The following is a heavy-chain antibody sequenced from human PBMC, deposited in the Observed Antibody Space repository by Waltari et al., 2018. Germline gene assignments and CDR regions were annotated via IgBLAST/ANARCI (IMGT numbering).Heavy chain of an antibody. V-gene: IGHV1-18*01. D-gene: IGHD1-20*01. CDR1: GYTFNAYA. J-gene: IGHJ4*02. CDR2: ISAYNGDT. CDR3: AREYNYFDF. Sequence: QVQLVQSGAEVQQPGASVTVSCKASGYTFNAYALSWVRQAPGQGLEWMGWISAYNGDTNYAQKFQGRVTMTTDTSTNTAYMELKNLRSDDTAVYYCAREYNYFDFWGQGSLVTVSS.